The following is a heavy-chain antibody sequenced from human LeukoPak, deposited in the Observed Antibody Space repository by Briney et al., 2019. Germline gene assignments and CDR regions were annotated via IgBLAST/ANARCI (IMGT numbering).Heavy chain of an antibody. Sequence: SGGSLRLSCAASGFTFSSYAMSWVRQAPGKGLEWVSAISGSGGSTYYADSVKGRFTISRDNSKNTLYLQMNSLRAEDTAVYYCAKDYGDYYLSYYGMDVWGQGTTVTVSS. D-gene: IGHD4-17*01. CDR2: ISGSGGST. V-gene: IGHV3-23*01. CDR3: AKDYGDYYLSYYGMDV. J-gene: IGHJ6*02. CDR1: GFTFSSYA.